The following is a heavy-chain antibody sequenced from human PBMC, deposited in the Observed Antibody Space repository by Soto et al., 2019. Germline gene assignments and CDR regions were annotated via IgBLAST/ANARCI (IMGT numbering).Heavy chain of an antibody. Sequence: PGGSLRLSCAASGFTFSNAWMNWVRQAPGKGLEWVGRIKSKTDGGTTDYAASVKGRFTTSRDDSKNTLYLQMNSLKTEDTAVYYCTTDYYDFWSGYFGYDSDWFDPWGQGTLVTVSS. J-gene: IGHJ5*02. CDR3: TTDYYDFWSGYFGYDSDWFDP. CDR2: IKSKTDGGTT. V-gene: IGHV3-15*07. CDR1: GFTFSNAW. D-gene: IGHD3-3*01.